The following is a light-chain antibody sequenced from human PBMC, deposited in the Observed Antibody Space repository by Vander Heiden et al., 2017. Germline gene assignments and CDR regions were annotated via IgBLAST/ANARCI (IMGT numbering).Light chain of an antibody. J-gene: IGLJ1*01. CDR3: LLAYTGGYV. CDR1: TGAVTSTHY. Sequence: QAGVTQEPSPTVSPAGTVTPTSHPSTGAVTSTHYPYWFQQKPGQAPRTLIYDTNIKHSWTPARFSGSLVGGKAALTLSGAQPEDEAEYYCLLAYTGGYVFGTGTKVTVL. CDR2: DTN. V-gene: IGLV7-46*01.